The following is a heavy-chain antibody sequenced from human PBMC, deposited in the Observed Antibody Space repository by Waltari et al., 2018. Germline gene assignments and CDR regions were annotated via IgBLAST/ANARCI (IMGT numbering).Heavy chain of an antibody. J-gene: IGHJ4*02. V-gene: IGHV1-18*01. D-gene: IGHD3-22*01. Sequence: QVQLVQSRSTVKQPGASVKVSCQASVYTFKRYGMSWVRQAPGQGLEWMGWISAYNGNTKYAQKFQGRVTMTTDTSTSTAYMELRSLRSDDTAVYYCARDLTVGYSSGYSGYWGQGTLVTVSS. CDR1: VYTFKRYG. CDR3: ARDLTVGYSSGYSGY. CDR2: ISAYNGNT.